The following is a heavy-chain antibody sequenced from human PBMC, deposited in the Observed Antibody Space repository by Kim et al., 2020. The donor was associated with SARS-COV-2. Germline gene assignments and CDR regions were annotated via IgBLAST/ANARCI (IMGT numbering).Heavy chain of an antibody. Sequence: ASVKVSCKASGYTFTGYYMHWVRQAPGQGLEWMGWINPNSGGTNYAQKFQGRVTMTRDTSISTAYMELSRLRSDDTAVYYCARPHCSSTSCYFGEPAFDPWGQGTLVTVSS. CDR3: ARPHCSSTSCYFGEPAFDP. J-gene: IGHJ5*02. D-gene: IGHD2-2*01. CDR1: GYTFTGYY. CDR2: INPNSGGT. V-gene: IGHV1-2*02.